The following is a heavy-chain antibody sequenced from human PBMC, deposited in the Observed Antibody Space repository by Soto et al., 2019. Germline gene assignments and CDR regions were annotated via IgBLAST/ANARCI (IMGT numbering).Heavy chain of an antibody. D-gene: IGHD1-26*01. J-gene: IGHJ4*02. CDR1: GYTFTSYY. CDR2: INPSGGST. V-gene: IGHV1-46*01. CDR3: ARTVGAAYYFDF. Sequence: ASVKVSCKASGYTFTSYYMHWVRQAPGQGLEWMGIINPSGGSTSYAQKFQGRVTMTRDTSNKHFSLSLKSVTAADTAVYYCARTVGAAYYFDFWGQGALVTVSS.